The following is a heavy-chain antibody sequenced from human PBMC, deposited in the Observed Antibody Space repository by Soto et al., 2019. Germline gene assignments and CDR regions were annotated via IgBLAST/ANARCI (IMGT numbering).Heavy chain of an antibody. Sequence: PGGSLRLSCAASGFTFSSDGMTWVRQAPGKGLEWVSSIGGSGGTTHYTDSVKGRFTISRDNSKNTLYLQMNSLRAEDTAIYYCAKKSGPITTTPFYYYYYMDVWGKGTTVTVS. CDR1: GFTFSSDG. CDR3: AKKSGPITTTPFYYYYYMDV. J-gene: IGHJ6*03. CDR2: IGGSGGTT. D-gene: IGHD1-26*01. V-gene: IGHV3-23*01.